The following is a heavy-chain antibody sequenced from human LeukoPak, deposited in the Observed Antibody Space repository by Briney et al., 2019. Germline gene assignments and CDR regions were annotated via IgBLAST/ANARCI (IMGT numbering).Heavy chain of an antibody. V-gene: IGHV3-23*01. CDR2: VSIGADT. J-gene: IGHJ4*02. CDR3: ARDQRGYYDY. Sequence: AGGSLRLSCEASGFTFSSYAIHWLRQAPGRGLEWVSSVSIGADTYYADSVKGRFTISRDNSKNTLYLQMNSLRAEDTAVYYCARDQRGYYDYWGQGTLVTVSS. CDR1: GFTFSSYA.